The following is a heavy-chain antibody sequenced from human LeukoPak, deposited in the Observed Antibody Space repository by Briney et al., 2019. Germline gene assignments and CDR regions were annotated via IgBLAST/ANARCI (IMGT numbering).Heavy chain of an antibody. D-gene: IGHD3-22*01. Sequence: SETLSLTCTVSGGSISSGYYWGWIRQPPGKGLEWIGYIYYSGSTNYNPSLKSRVTISVDTSKNQFSLRLSSVTAADTAVYYCARVTGYIVEDYFDYWGQGTLVTVSS. CDR1: GGSISSGYY. CDR3: ARVTGYIVEDYFDY. V-gene: IGHV4-61*01. CDR2: IYYSGST. J-gene: IGHJ4*02.